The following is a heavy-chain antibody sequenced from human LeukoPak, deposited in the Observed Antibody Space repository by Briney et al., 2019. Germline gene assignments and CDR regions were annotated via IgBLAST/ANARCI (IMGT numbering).Heavy chain of an antibody. CDR1: GNSLTEMS. CDR2: FDPENGET. D-gene: IGHD3-16*01. CDR3: ANDLTNFGELLLHY. V-gene: IGHV1-24*01. Sequence: ASVKVSCKVSGNSLTEMSMHWVRQAPGKGLEWMGGFDPENGETLYAQKFQGRVTVTEDTSTDTAYMELNSLRSEDTAVYYCANDLTNFGELLLHYWGQGTLVTVSS. J-gene: IGHJ4*02.